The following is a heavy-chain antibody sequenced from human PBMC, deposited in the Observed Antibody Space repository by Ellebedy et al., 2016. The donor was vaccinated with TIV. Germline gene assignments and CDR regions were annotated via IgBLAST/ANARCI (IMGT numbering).Heavy chain of an antibody. V-gene: IGHV1-46*01. CDR2: INPSGGST. Sequence: ASSVKVSCKASGYTLTSYHIQWVRQPPGQGLEWMGIINPSGGSTDYAQKFQGRVTMTRDTSTSTVYMELSSLRSEDTAVYYCARDQAEGRSSDYWGQGTLVTVSS. CDR3: ARDQAEGRSSDY. CDR1: GYTLTSYH. J-gene: IGHJ4*02. D-gene: IGHD6-13*01.